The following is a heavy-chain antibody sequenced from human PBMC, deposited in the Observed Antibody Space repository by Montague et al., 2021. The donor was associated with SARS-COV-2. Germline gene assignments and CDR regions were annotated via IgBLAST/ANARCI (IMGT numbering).Heavy chain of an antibody. D-gene: IGHD4-17*01. J-gene: IGHJ5*02. CDR1: GGSISSSSYY. Sequence: SETLSLTCTVSGGSISSSSYYWGWIRQPPGKVLEWIGSIYYSGSTYYNPSLKSRVTISVDTSKNQFSLKLSSVTAADTAVYYCAADYGERDWFDPWGQGTLVTVSS. CDR3: AADYGERDWFDP. CDR2: IYYSGST. V-gene: IGHV4-39*01.